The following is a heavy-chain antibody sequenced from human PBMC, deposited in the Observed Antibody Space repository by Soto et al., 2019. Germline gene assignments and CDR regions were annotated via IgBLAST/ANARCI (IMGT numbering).Heavy chain of an antibody. Sequence: PVESLKISCEASGYSFSSYLIFCVRKMPGKGLDWMWIIHPGDSDTKYSPSFQGQVTISVDKSITTAYLQWSSLKASDTPMYYCAMTTRPEVLASLEHYYLHGMEVWGQGTTVTVSS. J-gene: IGHJ6*01. CDR3: AMTTRPEVLASLEHYYLHGMEV. CDR2: IHPGDSDT. D-gene: IGHD3-10*01. CDR1: GYSFSSYL. V-gene: IGHV5-51*01.